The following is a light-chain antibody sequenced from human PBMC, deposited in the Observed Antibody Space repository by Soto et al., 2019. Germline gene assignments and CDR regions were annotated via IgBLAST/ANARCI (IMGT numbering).Light chain of an antibody. CDR3: TSYRSSSTLGV. CDR1: SSDVGGFSF. Sequence: QSVLNQPASVSGSPGQSITISCTGSSSDVGGFSFVSWYQQYPGKAPQLIIYDVSNRPSGVSNRFSGSKSGNTASLTISGLQAEDEADYYCTSYRSSSTLGVFGTGTKVTVL. V-gene: IGLV2-14*01. J-gene: IGLJ1*01. CDR2: DVS.